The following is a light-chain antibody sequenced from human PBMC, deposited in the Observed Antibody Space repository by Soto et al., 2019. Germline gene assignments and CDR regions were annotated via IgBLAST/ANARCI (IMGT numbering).Light chain of an antibody. J-gene: IGKJ4*01. CDR3: EQSGSSPPT. CDR2: VAS. Sequence: EIVLTQSPGTLSLSQGEIATLSCRASPGFSSTYLAWYQQKPGQAPRLLIYVASSRATGIPDRFSGSCSVTYFSLTVNTLELEDFAMYSWEQSGSSPPTFGGGTKVDIK. CDR1: PGFSSTY. V-gene: IGKV3-20*01.